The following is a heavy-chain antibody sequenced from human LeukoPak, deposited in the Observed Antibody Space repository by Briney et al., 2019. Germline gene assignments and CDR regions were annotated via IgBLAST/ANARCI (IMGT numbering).Heavy chain of an antibody. V-gene: IGHV1-18*01. CDR1: GYTFTSYG. Sequence: ASVNVSCMASGYTFTSYGISWLRQAPGQGLEGMGWISAYNGNSNYAQKLQGRVTMTTDTSTSTAYMELRSLRSDDTAVYYCARDAKVGSNVLVFLEWLPPFVYWGQGTLVTVSS. CDR2: ISAYNGNS. CDR3: ARDAKVGSNVLVFLEWLPPFVY. D-gene: IGHD3-3*02. J-gene: IGHJ4*02.